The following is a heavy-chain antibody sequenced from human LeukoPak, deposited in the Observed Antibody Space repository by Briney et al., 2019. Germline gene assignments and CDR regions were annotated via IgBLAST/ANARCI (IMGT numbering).Heavy chain of an antibody. CDR3: ASLGYDILTGYC. D-gene: IGHD3-9*01. CDR1: GGSISSGSYY. V-gene: IGHV4-39*01. CDR2: IFYSGST. J-gene: IGHJ4*02. Sequence: KPSETLSLTCTVSGGSISSGSYYWGWIRQPPGKGLEWIGSIFYSGSTYYNPSLKSRVTISVDTSKNQFSLKLSSVTAADTAVYYCASLGYDILTGYCWGQGTLVTVSS.